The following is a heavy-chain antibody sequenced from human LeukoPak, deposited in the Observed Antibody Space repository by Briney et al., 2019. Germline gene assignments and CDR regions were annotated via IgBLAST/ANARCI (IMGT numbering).Heavy chain of an antibody. CDR2: IWYDGSNK. CDR1: GFTFSSYG. CDR3: ARAPFYGSGSSDHYFDY. D-gene: IGHD3-10*01. Sequence: GGSLRLSCAASGFTFSSYGMHWVRQAPGKGLEWVAVIWYDGSNKYYADSVKGRFTISRDNSKNTLYLQMNSLRAEDTAVYYCARAPFYGSGSSDHYFDYWGQETLVTVSS. V-gene: IGHV3-33*01. J-gene: IGHJ4*02.